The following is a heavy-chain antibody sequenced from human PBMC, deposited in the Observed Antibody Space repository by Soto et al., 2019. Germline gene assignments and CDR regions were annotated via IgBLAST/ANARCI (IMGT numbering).Heavy chain of an antibody. Sequence: LRLSCAASGFPFSDYYMSWIRQAPGEGLEWISYISSSAYTIYADSVKGRFTISRDNAKNSLFLQMTSLRVEDTAVYYCARNFDSGGSYSDYWGQGTLVTVSS. CDR2: ISSSAYTI. CDR3: ARNFDSGGSYSDY. J-gene: IGHJ4*02. V-gene: IGHV3-11*06. D-gene: IGHD3-22*01. CDR1: GFPFSDYY.